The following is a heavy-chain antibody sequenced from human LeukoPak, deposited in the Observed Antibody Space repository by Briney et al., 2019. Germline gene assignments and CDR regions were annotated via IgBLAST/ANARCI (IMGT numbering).Heavy chain of an antibody. CDR2: ISGSGGST. CDR1: GFTFSSYA. J-gene: IGHJ4*02. CDR3: AKDQLETYYYDSSGEYYFDY. D-gene: IGHD3-22*01. Sequence: GGSLRPSCAASGFTFSSYAMSWVRQAPGKGLEWVSAISGSGGSTYYADSVKGRFTISRDNSKNTLYLQMNSLRAEDTAVYYCAKDQLETYYYDSSGEYYFDYWGQGTLVTVSS. V-gene: IGHV3-23*01.